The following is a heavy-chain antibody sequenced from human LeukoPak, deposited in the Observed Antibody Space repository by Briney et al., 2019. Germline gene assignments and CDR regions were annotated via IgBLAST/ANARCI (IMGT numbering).Heavy chain of an antibody. CDR3: ASSLCSGGSCHPNLDAFDI. Sequence: ASVKVSCKVSGYTLTELSMHWVRQAPGKGLEWMGGFDPEDGEAFYAQKFQGRVTMTEDTSTDTAYMELSSLRSEDTAVYYCASSLCSGGSCHPNLDAFDIWGQGTMVTVSS. CDR1: GYTLTELS. D-gene: IGHD2-15*01. V-gene: IGHV1-24*01. CDR2: FDPEDGEA. J-gene: IGHJ3*02.